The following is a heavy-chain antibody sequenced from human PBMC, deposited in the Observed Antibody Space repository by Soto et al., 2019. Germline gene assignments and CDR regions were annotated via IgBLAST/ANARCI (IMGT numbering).Heavy chain of an antibody. D-gene: IGHD3-10*01. CDR1: GFTFSSYG. Sequence: VQLEEFGGGVVQPGRSLRLSCAASGFTFSSYGMHWVRQAPGKGLEWVAVISYDGSNKYYADSVKGRFTISRDNSKNTLYLQMNSLRAEDTAVYYCAKALGLLWFVELTNAFDIWGQGTMVTVSS. J-gene: IGHJ3*02. CDR3: AKALGLLWFVELTNAFDI. V-gene: IGHV3-30*18. CDR2: ISYDGSNK.